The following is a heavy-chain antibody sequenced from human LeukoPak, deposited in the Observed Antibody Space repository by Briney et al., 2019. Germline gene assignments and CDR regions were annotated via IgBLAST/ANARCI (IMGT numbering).Heavy chain of an antibody. CDR3: ASDGGKVIDY. J-gene: IGHJ4*02. V-gene: IGHV4-34*01. D-gene: IGHD2-15*01. CDR1: GGSFSGYY. CDR2: INHSGST. Sequence: SETLSLTCAVYGGSFSGYYWSWIRQPPGKGLEWIGEINHSGSTNYNPSLKSRVTISVDTSKNQLSLKLSSVTAADTAVYYCASDGGKVIDYWGQGTLVTVSS.